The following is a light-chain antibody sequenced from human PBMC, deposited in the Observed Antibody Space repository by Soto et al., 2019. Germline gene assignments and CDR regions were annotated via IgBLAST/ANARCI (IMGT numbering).Light chain of an antibody. Sequence: QSVLTQLPSASGTPGQRVTISCSGSSSNIGSNYVYWYQQLPGTAPKLLIYRNNQRPSGVPDRFSGSKSGTSASLAISGLRSEDEADYYCAAWDDGLSGSGVFGTGTKVTVL. V-gene: IGLV1-47*01. CDR1: SSNIGSNY. J-gene: IGLJ1*01. CDR3: AAWDDGLSGSGV. CDR2: RNN.